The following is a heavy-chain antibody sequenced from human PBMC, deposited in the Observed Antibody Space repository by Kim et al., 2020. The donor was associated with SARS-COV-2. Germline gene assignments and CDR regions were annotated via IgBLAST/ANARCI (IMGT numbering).Heavy chain of an antibody. D-gene: IGHD3-10*01. V-gene: IGHV3-30*18. Sequence: GGSLRLSCAASGFTLYNFGMHWVRQAPGKGLEWVAVTSYDGGDKYYVDSVKGRFTISRDNSKNTLYLQMNSLRAEDTAVYYCAKDRGTGVYYGMDVWGQGTTVTVSS. CDR1: GFTLYNFG. J-gene: IGHJ6*02. CDR2: TSYDGGDK. CDR3: AKDRGTGVYYGMDV.